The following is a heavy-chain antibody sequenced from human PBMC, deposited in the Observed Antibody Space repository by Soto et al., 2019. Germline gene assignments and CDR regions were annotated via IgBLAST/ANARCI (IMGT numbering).Heavy chain of an antibody. V-gene: IGHV4-31*03. CDR3: ARLPLVNGADGWFDP. CDR1: GASISSGDYY. J-gene: IGHJ5*02. CDR2: LYYTGGT. Sequence: QVQLQESGPGLVKPSQTLSLTCHVSGASISSGDYYWSWLRQHPGQGLEWIGYLYYTGGTYYNPSLRRRVTISLDVTKIQCSLTLTSMTAADTAVYFCARLPLVNGADGWFDPWGQGTLVTVSS. D-gene: IGHD2-8*02.